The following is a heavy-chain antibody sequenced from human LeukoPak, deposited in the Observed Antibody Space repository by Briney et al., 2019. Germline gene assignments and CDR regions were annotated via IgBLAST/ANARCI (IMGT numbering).Heavy chain of an antibody. CDR2: ISISSSYI. CDR3: ARASGDSSSWYPRKEFDY. CDR1: GFTFSSYS. Sequence: PGGSLRLSCAASGFTFSSYSMNWVRQAPGKGLEWVSSISISSSYIYYADSVKGRFTISRDNAKNSLYLQMNSLRAEDTAVYYCARASGDSSSWYPRKEFDYWGQGTLVTVSS. V-gene: IGHV3-21*01. J-gene: IGHJ4*02. D-gene: IGHD6-13*01.